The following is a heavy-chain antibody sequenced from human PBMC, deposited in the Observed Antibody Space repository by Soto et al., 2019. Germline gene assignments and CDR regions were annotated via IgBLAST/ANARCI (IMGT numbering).Heavy chain of an antibody. CDR3: ARVGIPEAAKYGLDV. J-gene: IGHJ6*02. CDR1: GASISSGGYY. CDR2: ISYSGNT. D-gene: IGHD2-15*01. V-gene: IGHV4-31*03. Sequence: SETLSLTCTVSGASISSGGYYWSWIRQHPGKGLEWIGYISYSGNTYYNPSLKSRVTISVDTSKNQFSLKLTSVTAADTAVYYCARVGIPEAAKYGLDVWGQGTTVTVSS.